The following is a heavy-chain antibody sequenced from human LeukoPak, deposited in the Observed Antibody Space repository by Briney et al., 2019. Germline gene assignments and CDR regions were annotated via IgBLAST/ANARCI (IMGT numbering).Heavy chain of an antibody. CDR1: GFTFSSYG. D-gene: IGHD6-13*01. CDR2: ISYDGSNK. Sequence: PGGSLRLSCAASGFTFSSYGMHWLRQAPGKGLEWVAVISYDGSNKYYADSVKGRFTISRDNSKNTLYLQMNSLRAEDTAVYYCAKDPLGYSSSWYPRADYWGQGTLVTVSS. J-gene: IGHJ4*02. CDR3: AKDPLGYSSSWYPRADY. V-gene: IGHV3-30*18.